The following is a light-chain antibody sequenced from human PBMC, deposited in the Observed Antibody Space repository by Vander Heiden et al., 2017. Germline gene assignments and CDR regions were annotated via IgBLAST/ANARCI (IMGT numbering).Light chain of an antibody. CDR1: QSLNNN. CDR3: REYNIWPRT. V-gene: IGKV3D-15*01. CDR2: GAS. J-gene: IGKJ1*01. Sequence: DIVMTQSPATLSVSPGEGGTLSCRASQSLNNNFLAWYQQKPGQAPRLLIYGASTSATGIPDRFSGSGSGTDFTLTISSLQSEDFAVYYCREYNIWPRTFGQGTKVEIK.